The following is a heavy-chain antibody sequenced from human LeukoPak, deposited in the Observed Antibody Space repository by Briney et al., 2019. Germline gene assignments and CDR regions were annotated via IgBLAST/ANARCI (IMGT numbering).Heavy chain of an antibody. Sequence: HRASVKVSCKASGYSFTSYYMHWVRQATGQGLEWMGIINPRGGSTSYAQKFQGRVTMTRDTSTRTVYMELSSLRFEDTAVYYCARGDDTSGSEYWGQGTLVTVSS. V-gene: IGHV1-46*01. CDR1: GYSFTSYY. CDR2: INPRGGST. J-gene: IGHJ4*02. D-gene: IGHD3-22*01. CDR3: ARGDDTSGSEY.